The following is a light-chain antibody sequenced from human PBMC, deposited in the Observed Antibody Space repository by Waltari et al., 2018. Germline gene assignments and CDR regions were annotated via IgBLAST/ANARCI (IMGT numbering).Light chain of an antibody. CDR3: QAWDSSTVI. CDR1: NLGDKY. Sequence: SYELTQPPSVSMSPGQTARITCSGDNLGDKYVCWYQKKPGQPPVLVIYQDNKRPSGIPERFSGSNSGNTATLTISGTQALDEADYYCQAWDSSTVIFGGGTKLTVL. CDR2: QDN. V-gene: IGLV3-1*01. J-gene: IGLJ2*01.